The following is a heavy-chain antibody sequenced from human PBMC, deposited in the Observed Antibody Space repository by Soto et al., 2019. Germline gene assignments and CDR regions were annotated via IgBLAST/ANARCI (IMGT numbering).Heavy chain of an antibody. CDR2: INHSGST. CDR1: GGSFSGYY. CDR3: ARVRAAQEVFGVVTQNWFDP. Sequence: SETLSLTCAVYGGSFSGYYWSWIRQPPGKGLEWIGEINHSGSTNYNPSLKSRVTISVDTSKNQFSLKLSSVTAADTAVYYCARVRAAQEVFGVVTQNWFDPWGQGTLVTVSS. J-gene: IGHJ5*02. V-gene: IGHV4-34*01. D-gene: IGHD3-3*01.